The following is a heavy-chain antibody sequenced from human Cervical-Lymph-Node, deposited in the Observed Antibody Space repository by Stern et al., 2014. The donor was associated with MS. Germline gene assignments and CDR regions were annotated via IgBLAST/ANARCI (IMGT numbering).Heavy chain of an antibody. J-gene: IGHJ4*02. Sequence: VQLEESGGGVVQPGTSLRLSCAVSGFTFSNYGMHWVRQAPGKGLEWVAVISYDADVKFYAYSVKGRFTISRDTPKNTMYLQLNSLKVEDTAVYFCAKKSVGTTGTTTAFDYWGQGTLVTVSS. CDR3: AKKSVGTTGTTTAFDY. V-gene: IGHV3-30*18. CDR1: GFTFSNYG. D-gene: IGHD1-1*01. CDR2: ISYDADVK.